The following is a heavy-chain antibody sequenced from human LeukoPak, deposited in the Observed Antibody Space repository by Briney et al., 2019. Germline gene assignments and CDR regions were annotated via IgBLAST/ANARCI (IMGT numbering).Heavy chain of an antibody. V-gene: IGHV4-4*07. CDR1: GGSISSYY. CDR3: ATTGAENCSSTSCCADY. Sequence: PSETLSLTCTVSGGSISSYYWSWIRQPAGKGLEWVGRIYTSGSTNYNPSLKSRVTMSVDTSKNQFSLKLSSVTAADTAVYYCATTGAENCSSTSCCADYWGQGTLVTVSS. CDR2: IYTSGST. J-gene: IGHJ4*02. D-gene: IGHD2-2*01.